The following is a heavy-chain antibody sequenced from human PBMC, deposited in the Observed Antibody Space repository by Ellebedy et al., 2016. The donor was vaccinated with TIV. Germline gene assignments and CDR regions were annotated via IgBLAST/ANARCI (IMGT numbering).Heavy chain of an antibody. D-gene: IGHD5-24*01. V-gene: IGHV4-34*10. CDR3: AKSMATTHIPIYYYYGMDV. Sequence: SETLSLTXAVYGGSFSDYYWSWIRQPPGKGLEWIGEINQSGTTNYNPSLKSRLVTSLDTSKIQFSLRLSSVTAADTAVYYCAKSMATTHIPIYYYYGMDVWGQGTTVTVSS. J-gene: IGHJ6*02. CDR1: GGSFSDYY. CDR2: INQSGTT.